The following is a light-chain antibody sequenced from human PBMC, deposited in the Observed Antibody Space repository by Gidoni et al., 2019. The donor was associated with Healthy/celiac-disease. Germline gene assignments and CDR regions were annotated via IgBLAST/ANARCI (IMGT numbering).Light chain of an antibody. CDR2: GKN. CDR1: SLSSYY. V-gene: IGLV3-19*01. J-gene: IGLJ2*01. Sequence: SSELTQDPAVSVALGQTVRITCQGVSLSSYYASWYQQKPGQAPVLVIYGKNNRPSGIPDRFSGSSSGNTASLNITGAQAEDEADYYCNSRDSSGNRKVVFGGGTKLTVL. CDR3: NSRDSSGNRKVV.